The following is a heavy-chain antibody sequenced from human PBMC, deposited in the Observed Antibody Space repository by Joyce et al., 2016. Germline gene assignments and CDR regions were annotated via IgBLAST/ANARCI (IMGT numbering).Heavy chain of an antibody. CDR2: ISGSGDST. D-gene: IGHD4-17*01. Sequence: EVQLLDSGGGLVQPGGSLRLSCAASGFTFSSYAMSWVRQAPGKGLEWVSAISGSGDSTYYADSVKGRFTISRDNSKNTLYLQLNGLRAEDTAVYYCAKDDDYGDPSVDYWGQGTLVTVSS. V-gene: IGHV3-23*01. CDR3: AKDDDYGDPSVDY. CDR1: GFTFSSYA. J-gene: IGHJ4*02.